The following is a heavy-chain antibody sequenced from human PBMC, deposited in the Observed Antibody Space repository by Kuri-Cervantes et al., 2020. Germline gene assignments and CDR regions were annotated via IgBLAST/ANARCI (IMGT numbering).Heavy chain of an antibody. Sequence: LSLTCAASGFTFSGSAMHWLRQASGKGLEWVGRIRSKANSYATAYAASVKGRFTISRDDSKNTLYLQMNSLKTEDTAVYYCTRLPDVWGQGTTVTVSS. CDR1: GFTFSGSA. V-gene: IGHV3-73*01. J-gene: IGHJ6*02. CDR2: IRSKANSYAT. CDR3: TRLPDV.